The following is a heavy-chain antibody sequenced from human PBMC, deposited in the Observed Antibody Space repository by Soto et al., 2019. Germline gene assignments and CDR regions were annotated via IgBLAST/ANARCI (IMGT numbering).Heavy chain of an antibody. CDR3: AKDVVVGATTGLGDYYYYYGMDV. Sequence: GGSLRLSCATSGFTFSSHSMHWFRQAPGKGLEWVAVTSSNEGTKFYADSVKGRFTISRDNSKNTLFLNMNSLRLEDTGIYYCAKDVVVGATTGLGDYYYYYGMDVWGQGTTVTLSS. CDR1: GFTFSSHS. V-gene: IGHV3-30-3*01. CDR2: TSSNEGTK. J-gene: IGHJ6*02. D-gene: IGHD1-26*01.